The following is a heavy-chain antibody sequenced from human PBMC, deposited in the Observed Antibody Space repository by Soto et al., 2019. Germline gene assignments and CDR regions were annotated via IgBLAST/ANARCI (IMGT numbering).Heavy chain of an antibody. D-gene: IGHD5-12*01. V-gene: IGHV4-34*01. Sequence: SETLSLTCAVYGGSFSGYYWSWIRQPPGKGLEWIGEINHSGSTNYNPSLKSRVTISVDTSKNQFSLKLSSVTAADTAVYYCARGGSVDIVATKDPSFDYWGQGTLVTVSS. J-gene: IGHJ4*02. CDR1: GGSFSGYY. CDR2: INHSGST. CDR3: ARGGSVDIVATKDPSFDY.